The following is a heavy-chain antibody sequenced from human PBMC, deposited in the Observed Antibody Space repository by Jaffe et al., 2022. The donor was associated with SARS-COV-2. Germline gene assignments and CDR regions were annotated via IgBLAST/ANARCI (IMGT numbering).Heavy chain of an antibody. CDR2: IWYDGSNK. CDR1: GFTFSSYG. Sequence: QVQLVESGGGVVQPGRSLRLSCAASGFTFSSYGMHWVRQAPGKGLEWVAVIWYDGSNKYYADSVKGRFTISRDNSKNTLYLQMNSLRAEDTAVYYCARGGLRTNSNAYFDLWGRGTLVTVSS. V-gene: IGHV3-33*01. D-gene: IGHD4-17*01. CDR3: ARGGLRTNSNAYFDL. J-gene: IGHJ2*01.